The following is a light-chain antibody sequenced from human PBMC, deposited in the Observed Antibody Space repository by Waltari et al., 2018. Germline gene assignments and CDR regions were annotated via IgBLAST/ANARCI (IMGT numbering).Light chain of an antibody. CDR1: SRNSWSVSI. CDR2: EVY. CDR3: CSYAGSNSWV. J-gene: IGLJ3*02. Sequence: QSALIQPASVSGSPGQSTTIPCTGTSRNSWSVSIVFWYQQYPGKAPKVMIYEVYTRPSGVSNRFSGSKSGNTASLTISGLQAEDETDYYCCSYAGSNSWVFGGGTKVTVL. V-gene: IGLV2-23*02.